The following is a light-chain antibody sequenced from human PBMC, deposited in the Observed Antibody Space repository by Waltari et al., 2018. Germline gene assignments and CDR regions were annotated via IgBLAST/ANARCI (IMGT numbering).Light chain of an antibody. CDR2: KSS. Sequence: DIQMTQSPSTLSASVGDRVTITCRASQSISSWLAWYQQKPGKAPKLLIYKSSSLESGVPSRFSGSGSGTDFILTISSLQPEDHATYYCQQTYGSPLTLTFGGGTKVEIK. J-gene: IGKJ4*01. CDR1: QSISSW. V-gene: IGKV1-5*03. CDR3: QQTYGSPLTLT.